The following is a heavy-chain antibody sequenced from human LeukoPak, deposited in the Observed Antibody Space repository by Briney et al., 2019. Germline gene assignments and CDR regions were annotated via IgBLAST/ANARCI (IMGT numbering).Heavy chain of an antibody. CDR3: ATTNPASKVLMVYANVPGYFDY. Sequence: GASVKVSCKVSGYALTELSMHWVRQARGKGLEWMGGFDPEDGETIYAQKFQGRVTMTEDTSTDTAYMELSSLRSEDTAVYYCATTNPASKVLMVYANVPGYFDYWAREPWSPSPQ. CDR1: GYALTELS. CDR2: FDPEDGET. D-gene: IGHD2-8*01. V-gene: IGHV1-24*01. J-gene: IGHJ4*02.